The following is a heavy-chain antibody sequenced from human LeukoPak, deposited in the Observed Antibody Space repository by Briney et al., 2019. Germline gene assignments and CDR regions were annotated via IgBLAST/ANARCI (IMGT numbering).Heavy chain of an antibody. J-gene: IGHJ4*02. D-gene: IGHD3-10*01. Sequence: GGSLRLSCAASGFTFSDYYMSWIRQAPGKGLEWVSYISSSSSYTNYADSVKGRFTISRDNAKNSLYLQMNSLRAEDTAVYYCARVGLLGSGSPAFDYWGQGTLVTVSS. CDR3: ARVGLLGSGSPAFDY. CDR2: ISSSSSYT. CDR1: GFTFSDYY. V-gene: IGHV3-11*06.